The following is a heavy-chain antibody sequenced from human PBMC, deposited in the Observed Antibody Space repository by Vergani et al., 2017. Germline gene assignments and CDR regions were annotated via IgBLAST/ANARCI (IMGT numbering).Heavy chain of an antibody. CDR1: GGSFSGYY. Sequence: QVQLQQWGAGLLKPSETLSLTCAVYGGSFSGYYWSWIRQPPGKVLEWIGEINQSGSTNYNPSLKSRVTISVDTSKNQFSLKLSSVTAADTAVYYCARSYPTTYSSGRRNPPFDYWGQGTLVTVSS. D-gene: IGHD6-19*01. CDR2: INQSGST. V-gene: IGHV4-34*01. J-gene: IGHJ4*02. CDR3: ARSYPTTYSSGRRNPPFDY.